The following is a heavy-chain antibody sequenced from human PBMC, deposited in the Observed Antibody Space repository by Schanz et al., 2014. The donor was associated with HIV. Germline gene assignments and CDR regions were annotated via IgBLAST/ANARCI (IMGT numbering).Heavy chain of an antibody. V-gene: IGHV3-11*04. J-gene: IGHJ6*02. CDR1: GFTFSDYY. CDR3: AKVARWDYYGMDV. Sequence: QVQLVESGGGLVRPGGSLRLSCTASGFTFSDYYMSWIRQAPGKGLEWVSYISSSGYTKHYADSVKGRITISRDNSKNTLYLQMNSLRAGDTAVYYCAKVARWDYYGMDVWGQGTTVTVSS. CDR2: ISSSGYTK.